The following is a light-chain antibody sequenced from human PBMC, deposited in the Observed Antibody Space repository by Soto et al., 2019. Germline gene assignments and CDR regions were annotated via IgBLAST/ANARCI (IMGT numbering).Light chain of an antibody. J-gene: IGKJ1*01. CDR1: QSISNY. CDR2: AAS. Sequence: DIQMTQSPSSLSASVGDRVTITCRASQSISNYLAWYQQKPGKAPKLLMFAASSLQSGVPSRFSGGGSGTTFTLTTSSLQPEDFATYYCQQSYSTPRTFGQGTKVEIK. CDR3: QQSYSTPRT. V-gene: IGKV1-39*01.